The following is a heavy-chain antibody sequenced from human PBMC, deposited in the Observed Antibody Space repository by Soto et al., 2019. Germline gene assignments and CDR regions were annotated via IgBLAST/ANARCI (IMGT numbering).Heavy chain of an antibody. J-gene: IGHJ6*02. Sequence: SETLSLTCAVYGGSFSGYDWSWIRQPPGKGLEWIGEINHSGSTNYNPSLKSRVTISVDTSKNQFSLKLSSVTAADTAVYYCARGLRITMVRGVINHPRLYYYGMDVWGQGTTVTVSS. CDR2: INHSGST. CDR1: GGSFSGYD. CDR3: ARGLRITMVRGVINHPRLYYYGMDV. D-gene: IGHD3-10*01. V-gene: IGHV4-34*01.